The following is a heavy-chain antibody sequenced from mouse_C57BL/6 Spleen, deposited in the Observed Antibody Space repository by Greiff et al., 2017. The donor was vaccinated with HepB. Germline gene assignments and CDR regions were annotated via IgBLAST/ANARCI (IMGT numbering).Heavy chain of an antibody. D-gene: IGHD1-1*01. CDR1: GYTFTSYW. V-gene: IGHV1-69*01. Sequence: QVQLQQPGAELVMPGASVKLSCKASGYTFTSYWMHWVKQRPGQGLEWIGEIDPSDSYTNYNQKFKGKSTLTVDKSSSTAYMQLSSLTSEDSAVYYCARVTTGVATDWYFDVWGTGTTVTVSS. J-gene: IGHJ1*03. CDR2: IDPSDSYT. CDR3: ARVTTGVATDWYFDV.